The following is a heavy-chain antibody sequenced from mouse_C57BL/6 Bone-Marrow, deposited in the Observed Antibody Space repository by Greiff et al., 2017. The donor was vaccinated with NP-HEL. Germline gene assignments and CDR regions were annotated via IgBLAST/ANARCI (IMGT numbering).Heavy chain of an antibody. CDR1: GYTFTDYE. V-gene: IGHV1-15*01. J-gene: IGHJ3*01. CDR2: IDPETGGT. CDR3: TRFTNT. Sequence: VKLVESGAELVRPGASVTLSCKASGYTFTDYEMHWVKQTPVHGLEWIGAIDPETGGTAYNQKFKGKAILTADKSSSTAYMELRSLTSEDSAVYYCTRFTNTWGQGTLVTVSA.